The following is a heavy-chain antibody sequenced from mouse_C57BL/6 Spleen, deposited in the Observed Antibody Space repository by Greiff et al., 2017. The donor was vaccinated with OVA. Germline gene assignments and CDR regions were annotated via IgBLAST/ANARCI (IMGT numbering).Heavy chain of an antibody. CDR1: GYTFTSYW. V-gene: IGHV1-72*01. Sequence: VQLQQPGAELVKPGASVKLSCKASGYTFTSYWMHWVKQRPGRGLEWIGRIDPNSGGTKYNEKFKSKATLTVDKPSSTAYMQLSILTSEDSAVYYCARTGWLLSLYAMDYWGQGTSVTVSS. J-gene: IGHJ4*01. D-gene: IGHD2-3*01. CDR3: ARTGWLLSLYAMDY. CDR2: IDPNSGGT.